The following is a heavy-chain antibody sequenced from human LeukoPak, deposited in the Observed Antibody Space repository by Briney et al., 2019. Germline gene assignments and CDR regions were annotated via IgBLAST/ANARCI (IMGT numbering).Heavy chain of an antibody. Sequence: PSETLSLTCTVSGGSISSSSYYWGWIRQPPGKGLEWIGSIYYSGSTYYNPSLKSRVTISVDTSKNQFSPKLSSVTAADTAVYYCARPNYYDSLDAFDIWGQGTMVTVSS. CDR2: IYYSGST. J-gene: IGHJ3*02. CDR1: GGSISSSSYY. D-gene: IGHD3-22*01. V-gene: IGHV4-39*01. CDR3: ARPNYYDSLDAFDI.